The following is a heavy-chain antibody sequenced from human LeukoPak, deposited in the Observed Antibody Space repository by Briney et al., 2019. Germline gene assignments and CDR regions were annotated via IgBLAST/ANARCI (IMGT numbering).Heavy chain of an antibody. J-gene: IGHJ4*02. CDR2: ISAYNGNT. CDR3: ARDTYYYDTSGYSPPDY. V-gene: IGHV1-18*01. D-gene: IGHD3-22*01. Sequence: ASVKVSCKASGYTFTSYGISWVRQAPGQGLERMGWISAYNGNTNYAQIFQDRVTMTTDTSTSTAYMELRSLRSGDTAVYYCARDTYYYDTSGYSPPDYWGQGTLVTVSS. CDR1: GYTFTSYG.